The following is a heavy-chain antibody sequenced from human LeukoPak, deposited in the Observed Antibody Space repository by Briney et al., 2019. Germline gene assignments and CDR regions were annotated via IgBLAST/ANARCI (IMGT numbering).Heavy chain of an antibody. Sequence: SVKVSCRASGGTFSSYAISWVRQAPGQGLEWMGGIIPIFGTANYAQKFQGRVTITADESTSTAYMELSSLRSEDTAVYYCARANCSSTSCYRGRFDYWGQGTLVTVSS. CDR2: IIPIFGTA. D-gene: IGHD2-2*01. CDR3: ARANCSSTSCYRGRFDY. J-gene: IGHJ4*02. V-gene: IGHV1-69*13. CDR1: GGTFSSYA.